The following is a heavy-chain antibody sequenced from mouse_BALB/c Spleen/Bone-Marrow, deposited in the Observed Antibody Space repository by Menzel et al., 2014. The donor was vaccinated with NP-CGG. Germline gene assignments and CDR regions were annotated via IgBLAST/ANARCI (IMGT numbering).Heavy chain of an antibody. D-gene: IGHD1-2*01. CDR1: GFNIKDTY. CDR2: IDPANGNT. Sequence: EVKVVDSGAELVKPGASVKLSCTASGFNIKDTYMHWVKQRPEQSLEWIGRIDPANGNTKYDPKFQGKATITADTSSNTAYLQLSSLTSEDTAVYYCARYRLGTYFDYWGQGTTLTVSS. V-gene: IGHV14-3*02. CDR3: ARYRLGTYFDY. J-gene: IGHJ2*01.